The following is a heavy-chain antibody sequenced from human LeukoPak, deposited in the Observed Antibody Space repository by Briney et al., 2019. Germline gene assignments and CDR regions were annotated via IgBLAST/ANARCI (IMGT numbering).Heavy chain of an antibody. D-gene: IGHD6-19*01. CDR1: GFTFSSYA. Sequence: GGSLRLSCAASGFTFSSYAMSWVRQAPGKGLEWVSTISGSSGTTYYADSMEGRFTISRDNSKNTLYPQMNSLRAEDTAVYYCAKAADTSGWIKIGYWGQGTLVTVSS. J-gene: IGHJ4*02. V-gene: IGHV3-23*01. CDR3: AKAADTSGWIKIGY. CDR2: ISGSSGTT.